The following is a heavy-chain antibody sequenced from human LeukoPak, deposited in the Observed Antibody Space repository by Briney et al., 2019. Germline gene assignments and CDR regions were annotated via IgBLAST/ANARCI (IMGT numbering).Heavy chain of an antibody. J-gene: IGHJ4*02. CDR1: GGSISSYY. V-gene: IGHV4-59*08. CDR2: IYYSGST. CDR3: ASLSYCSSTSCYVGYFGY. D-gene: IGHD2-2*01. Sequence: PSETLSLTCTASGGSISSYYWSWIRQPPGKGLEWIGYIYYSGSTNYNPSLKSRVTISVDTSKNQFSLKLSSVTAADTAVYYCASLSYCSSTSCYVGYFGYWGQGTLVTVSS.